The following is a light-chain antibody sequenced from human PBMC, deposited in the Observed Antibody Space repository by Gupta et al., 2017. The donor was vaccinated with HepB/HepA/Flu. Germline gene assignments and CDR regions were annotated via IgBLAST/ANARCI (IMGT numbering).Light chain of an antibody. Sequence: QSALTQPPSVSGSPGQSVTISCTGTSSDVGSYNRVSWYQLPPGTAPKLSNDEVSNRPSGVPDRVSGSKSGTTESITISGLQAEDDAYYYCSSYTSSSTVVFGGGTKLTVL. CDR3: SSYTSSSTVV. J-gene: IGLJ2*01. V-gene: IGLV2-18*02. CDR2: EVS. CDR1: SSDVGSYNR.